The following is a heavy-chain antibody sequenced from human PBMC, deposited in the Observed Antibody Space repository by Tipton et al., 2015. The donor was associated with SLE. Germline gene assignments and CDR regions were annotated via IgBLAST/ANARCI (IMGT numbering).Heavy chain of an antibody. J-gene: IGHJ2*01. D-gene: IGHD6-13*01. CDR1: GFTFSSYA. CDR2: ISYDGSNK. V-gene: IGHV3-30*04. CDR3: AREGKAAGIYWYFDL. Sequence: SLRLSCAASGFTFSSYAMHWVRQASGKGLEWVAVISYDGSNKYYADSVKGRFTISRDNSKNTPYLQMNSLRAEDTAVYYCAREGKAAGIYWYFDLWGRGTLVTVSS.